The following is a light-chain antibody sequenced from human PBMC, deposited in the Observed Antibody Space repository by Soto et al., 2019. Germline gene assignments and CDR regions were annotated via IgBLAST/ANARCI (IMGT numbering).Light chain of an antibody. CDR3: MQGLQNT. V-gene: IGKV2-28*01. CDR1: QSLLHSNGNTY. CDR2: LGS. Sequence: EIVMTQSPLSLPVIPGEPASISCRSSQSLLHSNGNTYLDWYLQRPGQSAQLLIYLGSNRASGVPDRFNGSGSGTDFTLKISRVEAEDAGVYYCMQGLQNTFGHGTRLEIK. J-gene: IGKJ5*01.